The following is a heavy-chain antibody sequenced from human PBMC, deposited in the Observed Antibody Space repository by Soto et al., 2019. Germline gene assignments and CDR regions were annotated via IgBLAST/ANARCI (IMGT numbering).Heavy chain of an antibody. CDR3: AKRPEYYSYGMDV. CDR1: GFTLSNYW. CDR2: IKRDGSEK. Sequence: EVQLVESGGGLVQPGESLRLSCVASGFTLSNYWMTWVRQAPGKGLEWVANIKRDGSEKYYVDSVKGRFTISRDNAKNSLYLQMNSLRAEDTAVYYCAKRPEYYSYGMDVWGQGTTVTVSS. V-gene: IGHV3-7*02. J-gene: IGHJ6*02.